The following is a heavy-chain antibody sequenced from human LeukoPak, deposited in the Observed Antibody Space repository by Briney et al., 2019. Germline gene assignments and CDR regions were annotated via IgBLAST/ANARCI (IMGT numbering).Heavy chain of an antibody. CDR3: ARDWRSVTIFADYYYYYMDV. CDR1: GYTFTRYY. J-gene: IGHJ6*03. CDR2: INPNSGGT. D-gene: IGHD3-3*01. Sequence: ASLKVSCKASGYTFTRYYMHWVRQAPGQALEWMGWINPNSGGTNYAQKFQGRVTMTRDTSISTAYMELSRLRSDDTAVYYCARDWRSVTIFADYYYYYMDVWGKGTTVTVSS. V-gene: IGHV1-2*02.